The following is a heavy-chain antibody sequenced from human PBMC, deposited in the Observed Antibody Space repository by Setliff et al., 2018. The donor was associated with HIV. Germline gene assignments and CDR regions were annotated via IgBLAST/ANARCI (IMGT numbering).Heavy chain of an antibody. V-gene: IGHV4-39*07. Sequence: SETLSLTCTVSGGSISSSNYYWGWIRQPPGKGLEWIGSIHYSGSTYDNPSLKSRVTLSVDTSKNQLSLKLSSVTAADTAVYYCARGRSRYYYDGSGYYVDYWGQGTMVTVSS. CDR3: ARGRSRYYYDGSGYYVDY. J-gene: IGHJ4*03. CDR2: IHYSGST. CDR1: GGSISSSNYY. D-gene: IGHD3-22*01.